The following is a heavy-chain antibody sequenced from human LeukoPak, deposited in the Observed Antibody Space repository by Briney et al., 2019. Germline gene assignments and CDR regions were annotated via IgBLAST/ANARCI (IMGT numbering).Heavy chain of an antibody. CDR2: IYPGDSDT. CDR3: ARASNYYDSSGYRSFDP. J-gene: IGHJ5*02. CDR1: GYSFTSYW. Sequence: RGESLKISCKGSGYSFTSYWIGWVRQMPGKGLEWMGIIYPGDSDTRYSPSFQGQVTISANNSISTAYLQWSSLKASDTAMYYCARASNYYDSSGYRSFDPWGQGTLVTVSS. D-gene: IGHD3-22*01. V-gene: IGHV5-51*01.